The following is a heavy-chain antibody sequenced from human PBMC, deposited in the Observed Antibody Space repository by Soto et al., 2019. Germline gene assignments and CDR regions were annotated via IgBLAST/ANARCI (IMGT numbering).Heavy chain of an antibody. CDR2: IYYSGST. D-gene: IGHD3-10*01. Sequence: QVQLQESGPGLVKPSETLSLTCTVSGGSISSYYWSWIRQPPGKGLEWIGYIYYSGSTNYNPSLSCRAAISVETSKTQFSLKLTSVTAADTAGYYCARRYGSAFDFWGQGTMVTVSS. V-gene: IGHV4-59*01. CDR3: ARRYGSAFDF. J-gene: IGHJ3*01. CDR1: GGSISSYY.